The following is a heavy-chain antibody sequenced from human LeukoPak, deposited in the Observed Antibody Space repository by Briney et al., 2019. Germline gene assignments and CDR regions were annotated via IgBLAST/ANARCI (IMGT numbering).Heavy chain of an antibody. CDR2: IYYSGST. CDR3: ARGAHRSVLRYFDWFGAFDI. V-gene: IGHV4-59*01. Sequence: SETLSLTCTVSGGSISSYYWSWIRQPPGKGLEWIGYIYYSGSTNYNPSLKSRVTISVDTSKNQFSLKLSSVTAADTAVYYCARGAHRSVLRYFDWFGAFDIWGQGTMVTVSS. D-gene: IGHD3-9*01. CDR1: GGSISSYY. J-gene: IGHJ3*02.